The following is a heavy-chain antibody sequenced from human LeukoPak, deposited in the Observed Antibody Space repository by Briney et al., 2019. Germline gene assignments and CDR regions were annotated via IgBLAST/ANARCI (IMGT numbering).Heavy chain of an antibody. J-gene: IGHJ3*02. CDR2: IYYSGST. CDR1: GGSISSYY. D-gene: IGHD2-15*01. V-gene: IGHV4-59*01. CDR3: ARGYRSGGSCYSGPDAFDI. Sequence: PSETLSLTCTVSGGSISSYYWSWIRQPPGKGLEWIGYIYYSGSTNYNPSLKSRVTISVDTSKNQFSLKLSSVTAADTAVYYCARGYRSGGSCYSGPDAFDIWGQGTMVTVSS.